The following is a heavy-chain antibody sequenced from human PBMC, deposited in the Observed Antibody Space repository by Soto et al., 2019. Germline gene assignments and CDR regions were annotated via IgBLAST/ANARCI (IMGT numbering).Heavy chain of an antibody. CDR3: ARDWSIAAAVMNMDV. J-gene: IGHJ6*02. CDR1: GFTFGNYW. D-gene: IGHD6-13*01. CDR2: IKRDGGRK. V-gene: IGHV3-64*01. Sequence: PGGSLRLSCAAAGFTFGNYWMGWVRQTPEKGLEYVSNIKRDGGRKYYVNSVKGRFTISRDNSKNTLYLQMGSLRAEDMAVYYCARDWSIAAAVMNMDVWGQGTTVTVSS.